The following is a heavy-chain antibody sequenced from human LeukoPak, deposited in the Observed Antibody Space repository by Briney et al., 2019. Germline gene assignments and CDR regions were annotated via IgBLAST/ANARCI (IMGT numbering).Heavy chain of an antibody. V-gene: IGHV4-38-2*02. D-gene: IGHD2-2*01. CDR2: IYHSGGT. CDR3: ARDPAGGDV. Sequence: TSETLSLTCTVSGYSISSGYYWGWIRQPPGKGLEWIGSIYHSGGTYYNPSLKSRVTISVDTSKNQFSLKLSSVTAADTAVYYCARDPAGGDVWGQGTTVTVSS. CDR1: GYSISSGYY. J-gene: IGHJ6*02.